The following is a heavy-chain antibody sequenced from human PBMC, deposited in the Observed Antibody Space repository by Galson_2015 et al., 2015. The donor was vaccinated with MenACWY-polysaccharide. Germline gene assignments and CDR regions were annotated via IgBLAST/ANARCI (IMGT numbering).Heavy chain of an antibody. D-gene: IGHD3-10*01. V-gene: IGHV3-30*03. Sequence: SLRLSCAASGFTLSSYGMNWVRQAPSKGLEWVAVISSDGRNENYADSVKGRFTISRDNSKNTLYLQMNGLRAEDTAVYYCTRAEKHYYFGAGSYLSYWGQGTLVTVSS. CDR1: GFTLSSYG. J-gene: IGHJ4*02. CDR3: TRAEKHYYFGAGSYLSY. CDR2: ISSDGRNE.